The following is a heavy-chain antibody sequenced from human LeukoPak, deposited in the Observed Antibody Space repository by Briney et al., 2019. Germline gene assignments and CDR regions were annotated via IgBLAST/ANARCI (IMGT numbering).Heavy chain of an antibody. D-gene: IGHD3-10*02. CDR2: ISGSGGST. V-gene: IGHV3-23*01. CDR1: GFTFSNYG. Sequence: GGSLRLSCAASGFTFSNYGMSWVRQAPGKGLEWVSAISGSGGSTYYADSVKGRFTISRDNSKNTLFLQMNSLRAEDTAVYYCAELGITMIGGVWGKGTTVTISS. CDR3: AELGITMIGGV. J-gene: IGHJ6*04.